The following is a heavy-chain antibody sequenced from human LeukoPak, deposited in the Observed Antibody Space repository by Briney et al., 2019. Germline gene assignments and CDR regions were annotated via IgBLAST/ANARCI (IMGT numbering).Heavy chain of an antibody. Sequence: GGSLRLSCAVSGFSVSSFGMSWVRQAPGKGLEWISAISLNGETTWYADSVKGRFIISRANSKNTLYLQLTSLRAEDTAVYYCAQGFSSGWYPYWGQGSLVSVSS. CDR2: ISLNGETT. CDR1: GFSVSSFG. J-gene: IGHJ4*02. V-gene: IGHV3-23*01. D-gene: IGHD6-19*01. CDR3: AQGFSSGWYPY.